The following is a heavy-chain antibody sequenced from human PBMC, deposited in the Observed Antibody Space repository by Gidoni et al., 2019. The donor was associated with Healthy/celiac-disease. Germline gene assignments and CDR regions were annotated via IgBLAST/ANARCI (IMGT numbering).Heavy chain of an antibody. V-gene: IGHV3-48*01. J-gene: IGHJ3*02. D-gene: IGHD3-22*01. CDR2: ISSSSSTI. CDR3: ARGRLHYYDSSGYYDGGDAFDI. Sequence: EVQLVESGGGLVQPGGSLRPSCAAAGFPFSRYSMNWVRKDPGKGLEWVSYISSSSSTIYYADSVKGRFTISRDNAKNSLYLQLNSLRAEDTAVYYCARGRLHYYDSSGYYDGGDAFDIWGQGTMVTVSS. CDR1: GFPFSRYS.